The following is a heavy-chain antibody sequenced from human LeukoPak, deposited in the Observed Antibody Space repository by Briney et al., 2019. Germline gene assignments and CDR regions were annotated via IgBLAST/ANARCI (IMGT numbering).Heavy chain of an antibody. D-gene: IGHD2-2*01. J-gene: IGHJ3*01. CDR1: GGSISSYY. Sequence: SETLSLTCTVSGGSISSYYWSWIRQPPGKGLEWIGYIYYSGSTNYNPSLKSRVTISVDTSKNQFSLKPNSVTAADTAVYYCARSRVPGNHGFWGQGTMVTVSS. CDR2: IYYSGST. V-gene: IGHV4-59*01. CDR3: ARSRVPGNHGF.